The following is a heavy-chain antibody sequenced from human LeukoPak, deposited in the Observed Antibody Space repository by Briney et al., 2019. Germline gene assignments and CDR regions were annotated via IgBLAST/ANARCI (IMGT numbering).Heavy chain of an antibody. CDR2: MNPNSGNT. CDR1: GYTFTSYD. D-gene: IGHD3-10*01. CDR3: ARPQSRWFGVGGGYYYYYMDV. J-gene: IGHJ6*03. Sequence: ASVKVSCKASGYTFTSYDINWVRQATGQGLEWMGWMNPNSGNTGYAQKFQGRVTITRNTSISTAYMELSSLRSEDTAVYYCARPQSRWFGVGGGYYYYYMDVWGKGTTVTVSS. V-gene: IGHV1-8*01.